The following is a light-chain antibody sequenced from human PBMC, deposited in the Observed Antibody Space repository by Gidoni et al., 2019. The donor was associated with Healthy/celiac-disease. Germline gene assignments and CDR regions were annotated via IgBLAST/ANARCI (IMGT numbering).Light chain of an antibody. CDR3: QQSYSTLWT. V-gene: IGKV1-39*01. Sequence: DIQMTQSPSSLSASVGDRVTITCRASQSISSYLNWYQQKPGKAPKLLIYAASSLQSGVPSRFSGSGSGTDFTLTISSLQPEDFETYYCQQSYSTLWTFXXXTKVEIK. J-gene: IGKJ1*01. CDR2: AAS. CDR1: QSISSY.